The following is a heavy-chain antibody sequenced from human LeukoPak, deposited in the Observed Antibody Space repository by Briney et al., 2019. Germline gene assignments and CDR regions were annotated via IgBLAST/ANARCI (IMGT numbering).Heavy chain of an antibody. CDR1: GFTFSSYG. J-gene: IGHJ6*02. CDR2: ISYDGSNK. D-gene: IGHD2-15*01. Sequence: GGSLRLSCAASGFTFSSYGMHWVRQAPGKGLEWVAVISYDGSNKYYADSVKGRFTISRGNSKNTLYLQMNSLRAEDTAVYYCAGNLYCSGGSCPPYYYYGMDVWGQGTTVTVSS. V-gene: IGHV3-30*03. CDR3: AGNLYCSGGSCPPYYYYGMDV.